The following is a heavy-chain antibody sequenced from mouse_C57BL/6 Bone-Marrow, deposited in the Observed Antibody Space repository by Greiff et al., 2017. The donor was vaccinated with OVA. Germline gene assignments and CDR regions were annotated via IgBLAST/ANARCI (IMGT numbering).Heavy chain of an antibody. CDR2: ISYDGSN. CDR3: ARDRRYGAY. J-gene: IGHJ3*01. D-gene: IGHD2-14*01. CDR1: GYSITSGYY. Sequence: EVQLVESGPGLVKPSQSLSLTCSVTGYSITSGYYWNWIRQFPGNKLEWMGYISYDGSNNYNPSLKNRISITRDTSKNQFFLKLNSVTTEDTATYYCARDRRYGAYWGQGTLVTVSA. V-gene: IGHV3-6*01.